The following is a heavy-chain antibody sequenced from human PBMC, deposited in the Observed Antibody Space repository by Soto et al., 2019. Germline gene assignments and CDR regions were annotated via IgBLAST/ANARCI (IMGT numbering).Heavy chain of an antibody. Sequence: QVQLVQSGAEVKKPGSSVTVSCKASGGTFSSYTISWVRQAPGQGLEWMGGIIPIFGTANYAQKFQGRVTITADESTSTAYMELSSLRSEDTAVYYCARGNHRWLQLWYFDLWGRGTLXTXSS. J-gene: IGHJ2*01. CDR3: ARGNHRWLQLWYFDL. CDR1: GGTFSSYT. V-gene: IGHV1-69*12. D-gene: IGHD5-12*01. CDR2: IIPIFGTA.